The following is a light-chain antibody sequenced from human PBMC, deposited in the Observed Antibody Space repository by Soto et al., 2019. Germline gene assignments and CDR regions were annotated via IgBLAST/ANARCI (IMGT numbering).Light chain of an antibody. V-gene: IGKV1-27*01. J-gene: IGKJ2*01. CDR3: QKYNSAPHT. Sequence: DIQQTQSPSSLAESVGDRVTITCRASQGTSNYLAWNQQKPGKVPKLLIYAASTLLSGVPSRFSGSGSGTDFTLTISSLQPEDVATYYCQKYNSAPHTFGQGTKLEIK. CDR1: QGTSNY. CDR2: AAS.